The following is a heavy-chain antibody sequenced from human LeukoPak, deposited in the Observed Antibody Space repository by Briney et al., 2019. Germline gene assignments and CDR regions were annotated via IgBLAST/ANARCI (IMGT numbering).Heavy chain of an antibody. Sequence: GGSLRLSCAASGFTFSTYWMSWVRQAPGKGLESVAKIKEDGSDKYYVDSVKGRFTISRDNGKNSLYLQMNSLRAEDTAVYYCARDRGGGSFDYWGQGTLVTVSS. V-gene: IGHV3-7*01. CDR2: IKEDGSDK. D-gene: IGHD2-15*01. CDR1: GFTFSTYW. CDR3: ARDRGGGSFDY. J-gene: IGHJ4*02.